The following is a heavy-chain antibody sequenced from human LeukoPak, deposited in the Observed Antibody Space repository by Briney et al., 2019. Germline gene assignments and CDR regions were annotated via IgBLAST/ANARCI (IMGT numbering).Heavy chain of an antibody. CDR1: GYTFTGYY. D-gene: IGHD1-26*01. J-gene: IGHJ6*03. V-gene: IGHV1-2*02. CDR2: INPNSGGT. CDR3: AFSSYYLQGDYYYMDV. Sequence: ASVKVSCKASGYTFTGYYMHWVRQAPGQGLEWMGWINPNSGGTNYAQNLQGRVTMTTDTSTSTVYMELRSLRSDDTAVYYCAFSSYYLQGDYYYMDVWGKGTTVTVSS.